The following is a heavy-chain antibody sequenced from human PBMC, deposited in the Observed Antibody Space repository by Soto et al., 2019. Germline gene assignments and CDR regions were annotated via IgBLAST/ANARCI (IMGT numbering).Heavy chain of an antibody. V-gene: IGHV1-69*13. CDR1: GGTFSSYA. D-gene: IGHD3-10*01. Sequence: ASVKVSCKASGGTFSSYAISWVRQAPGQGLEWMGGIIPIFGTANYAQKFQGRVTITADESTSTAYMELSSLRSEDTAVYYCARDKGVRGVRVYYGMDVWGQGTTVTVSS. CDR2: IIPIFGTA. J-gene: IGHJ6*02. CDR3: ARDKGVRGVRVYYGMDV.